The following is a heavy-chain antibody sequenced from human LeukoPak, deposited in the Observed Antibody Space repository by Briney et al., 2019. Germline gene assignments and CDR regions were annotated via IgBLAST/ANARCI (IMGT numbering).Heavy chain of an antibody. D-gene: IGHD6-13*01. J-gene: IGHJ4*02. CDR3: AKDIGVAAAGYFDY. CDR2: ISWNSGSI. V-gene: IGHV3-9*03. Sequence: QPGRSLRLSCAASGFTFDDYAMHWVRQAPGKGLEWVSGISWNSGSIGYADSVKGRFTISRVNAKNSLYLQMNSLRAEDMALYYCAKDIGVAAAGYFDYWGQGTLVTVSS. CDR1: GFTFDDYA.